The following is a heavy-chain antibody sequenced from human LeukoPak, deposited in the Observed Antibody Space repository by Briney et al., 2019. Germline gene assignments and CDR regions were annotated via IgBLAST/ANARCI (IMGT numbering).Heavy chain of an antibody. J-gene: IGHJ4*02. CDR2: IKQDGSEK. D-gene: IGHD3-3*01. V-gene: IGHV3-7*01. CDR3: AREEWLSYYYFDY. Sequence: PGESLRLSCAASGFTFSSYWMSWVRQAPGKGREWVANIKQDGSEKYYVDSVKGRFTISRDNAKNSLYLQMNSLRAEDTAVYYCAREEWLSYYYFDYWGQGTLVTVSS. CDR1: GFTFSSYW.